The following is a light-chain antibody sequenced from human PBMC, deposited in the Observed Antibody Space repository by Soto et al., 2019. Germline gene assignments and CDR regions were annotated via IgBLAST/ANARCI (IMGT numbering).Light chain of an antibody. J-gene: IGLJ1*01. CDR1: SSDVGGYNY. V-gene: IGLV2-14*01. CDR3: SSYTSNSTYV. CDR2: EVS. Sequence: QSVLTQPASVSGSPGQSITISCTGTSSDVGGYNYVSWCQQHPGKAPKLMIYEVSNRPSRVSNRFSGSKSGNTASLTISGLQAEDEADYYCSSYTSNSTYVFGTGTKVTVL.